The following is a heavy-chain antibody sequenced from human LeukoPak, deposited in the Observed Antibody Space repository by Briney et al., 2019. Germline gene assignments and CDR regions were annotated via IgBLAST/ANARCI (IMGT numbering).Heavy chain of an antibody. V-gene: IGHV3-74*01. J-gene: IGHJ5*02. CDR3: AREPTDSGWFDP. CDR2: INTDGSST. D-gene: IGHD6-25*01. Sequence: GGSLRLSCAASGFTFSSYWMHWVRQAPGKGLVWVSRINTDGSSTSYADSVKGRFTISRDNAKNTLYLQMNSLRAEDTAVYYCAREPTDSGWFDPWGQGTLVTVSS. CDR1: GFTFSSYW.